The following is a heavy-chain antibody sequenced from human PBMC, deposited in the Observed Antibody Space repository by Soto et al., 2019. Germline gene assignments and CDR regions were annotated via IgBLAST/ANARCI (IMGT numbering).Heavy chain of an antibody. Sequence: VASVKVSCKASGYTFTSYYMHWVRQAPGQGLEWMGIINPSGGDTNYAQTFQGRVTMTTDTSTSTVHMEVRSLRSDDTAVYYCAREGVTPYYYYGMDVWGQGTPVTVSS. CDR1: GYTFTSYY. D-gene: IGHD2-21*02. CDR3: AREGVTPYYYYGMDV. CDR2: INPSGGDT. J-gene: IGHJ6*02. V-gene: IGHV1-46*01.